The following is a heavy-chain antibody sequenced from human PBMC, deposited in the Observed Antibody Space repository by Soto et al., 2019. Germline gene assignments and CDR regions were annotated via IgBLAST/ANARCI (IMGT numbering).Heavy chain of an antibody. CDR3: TTMVRGVIVYYYGMDV. D-gene: IGHD3-10*01. Sequence: EVQLVESGGGLVKPGGSLRLSYAASGFTFSNAWMNWVRQAPGKGLEWVGRIKSKTDGGTTDYAAPVKGRFTISRDDSKNTLYLQMNSLKTEDTAVYYCTTMVRGVIVYYYGMDVWGQGTTVTVSS. J-gene: IGHJ6*02. CDR2: IKSKTDGGTT. CDR1: GFTFSNAW. V-gene: IGHV3-15*07.